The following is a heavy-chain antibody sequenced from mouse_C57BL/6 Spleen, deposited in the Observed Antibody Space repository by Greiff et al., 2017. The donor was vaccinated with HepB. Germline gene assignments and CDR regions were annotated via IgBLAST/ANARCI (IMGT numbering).Heavy chain of an antibody. J-gene: IGHJ3*01. CDR1: GYSITSGYY. CDR3: ARGIPLTVWFAY. D-gene: IGHD4-1*01. V-gene: IGHV3-6*01. Sequence: EVKLQESGPGLVKPSQSLSLTCSVTGYSITSGYYWNWIRQFPGNKLEWMGYISYDGSNNYNPSLKNRISITRDTSKNQFFLKLNSVTTEDTATYYCARGIPLTVWFAYWGQGTLVTVSA. CDR2: ISYDGSN.